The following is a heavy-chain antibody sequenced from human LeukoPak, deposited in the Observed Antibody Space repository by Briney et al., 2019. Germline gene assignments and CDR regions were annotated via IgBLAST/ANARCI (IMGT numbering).Heavy chain of an antibody. CDR1: GGSISSYY. J-gene: IGHJ4*02. V-gene: IGHV4-59*01. CDR3: ARSHSVWTSFDY. Sequence: SETLSLTCTVSGGSISSYYWGWIGKPPGKGLKWIGYIYYSGSTNYNPSLKSRVTISVDTSKNQFSLKVSSVTAADTAVYYCARSHSVWTSFDYWGQGTLVTVSS. CDR2: IYYSGST. D-gene: IGHD3/OR15-3a*01.